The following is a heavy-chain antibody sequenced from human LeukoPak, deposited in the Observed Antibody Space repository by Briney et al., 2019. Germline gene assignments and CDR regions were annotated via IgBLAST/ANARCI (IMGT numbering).Heavy chain of an antibody. CDR3: ARDGPSMVRAVIPFDI. D-gene: IGHD3-10*01. CDR2: TNPHSGGT. J-gene: IGHJ3*02. Sequence: ASVKVSCKTSGYTFTDYYMHWVRQAPGQGLEWMGWTNPHSGGTYYAQKFQGRVTMTRDSSTSTAYMELSNLRSDDTAVYYCARDGPSMVRAVIPFDIWGQGTMVTVSS. CDR1: GYTFTDYY. V-gene: IGHV1-2*02.